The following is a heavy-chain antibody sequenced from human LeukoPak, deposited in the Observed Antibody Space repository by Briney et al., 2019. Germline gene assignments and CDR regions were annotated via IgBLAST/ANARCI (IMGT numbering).Heavy chain of an antibody. Sequence: PSETLSLTCAVYGGSFSGYYWSWIRQPPGKGLEWIGEINHSGSTNYNPSLKSRVTISVDRSKNQFSLKLSSVTAADTAVYYCARGRVVVVPAAIGFDYWGQGTLVTVSS. CDR2: INHSGST. CDR3: ARGRVVVVPAAIGFDY. V-gene: IGHV4-34*01. CDR1: GGSFSGYY. D-gene: IGHD2-2*02. J-gene: IGHJ4*02.